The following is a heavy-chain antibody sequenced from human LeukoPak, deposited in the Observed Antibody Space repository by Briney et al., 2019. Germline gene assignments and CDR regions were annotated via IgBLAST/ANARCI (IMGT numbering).Heavy chain of an antibody. V-gene: IGHV3-9*01. D-gene: IGHD3-10*01. CDR2: ISWDSGSI. Sequence: GGSLRLSCAASGFTFDDYAMNWVRQAPGKGLEWVSGISWDSGSIYYADSVKGRFTISRDNAKNSLYPQMNSLRAEDTALYYCAKDIMVRGVAYGMDVWGQGTTVTVAS. J-gene: IGHJ6*02. CDR1: GFTFDDYA. CDR3: AKDIMVRGVAYGMDV.